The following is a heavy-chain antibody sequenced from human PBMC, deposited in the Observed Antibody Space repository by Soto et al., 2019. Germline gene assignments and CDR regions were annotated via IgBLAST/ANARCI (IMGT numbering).Heavy chain of an antibody. Sequence: GGSLRLSCAASGFTFSSYAMSWVRQAPGKGLEWVSAISGSGGSTYYADSVKGRFTISRDNSKNTLYLQMNSLRAEDTVVYYCAKDVCSGGSCLCDYWGQGTLVTVSS. CDR2: ISGSGGST. CDR1: GFTFSSYA. D-gene: IGHD2-15*01. J-gene: IGHJ4*02. CDR3: AKDVCSGGSCLCDY. V-gene: IGHV3-23*01.